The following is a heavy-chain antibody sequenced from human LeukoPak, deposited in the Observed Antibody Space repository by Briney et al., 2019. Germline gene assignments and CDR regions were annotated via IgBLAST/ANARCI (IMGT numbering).Heavy chain of an antibody. CDR2: FDPEDGET. CDR3: ATKRTYYDFWSGGATGNWFDP. Sequence: GASVKVSCKVSGYTLTELSMHWARQAPGKGLEWMGGFDPEDGETIYAQKFQGRVTMTEDTSTDTAYMELSSLRSEDTAVYYCATKRTYYDFWSGGATGNWFDPWGQGTLVTVSS. D-gene: IGHD3-3*01. J-gene: IGHJ5*02. CDR1: GYTLTELS. V-gene: IGHV1-24*01.